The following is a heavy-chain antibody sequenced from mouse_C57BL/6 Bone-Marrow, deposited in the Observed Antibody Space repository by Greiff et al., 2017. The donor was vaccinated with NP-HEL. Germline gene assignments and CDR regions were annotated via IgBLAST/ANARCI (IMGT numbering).Heavy chain of an antibody. J-gene: IGHJ2*01. Sequence: EVKLQESGEGLVKPGGSLKLSCAASGFTFSSYAMSWVRQTPEKRLEWVAYISSGGDYIYYADTVKGRYTISRDNARNTLYLQMSSLKSEDTAMYYCTRAPYYIDYWGQGTTLTVSS. CDR2: ISSGGDYI. CDR3: TRAPYYIDY. V-gene: IGHV5-9-1*02. CDR1: GFTFSSYA.